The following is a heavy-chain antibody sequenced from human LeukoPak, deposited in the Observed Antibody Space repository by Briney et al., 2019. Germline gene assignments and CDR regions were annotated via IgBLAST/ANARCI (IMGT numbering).Heavy chain of an antibody. CDR1: GYTFTSYA. J-gene: IGHJ4*02. CDR2: INAGNGNT. V-gene: IGHV1-3*01. CDR3: AREEGSSWHPPFDY. D-gene: IGHD6-13*01. Sequence: ASVKVSCKASGYTFTSYAMHWVRQAPGQRLEWMGWINAGNGNTKYSQKFQGRVTITRDTSASTAYMELSSLRSEDTAVYYCAREEGSSWHPPFDYWGQGTLVTVSS.